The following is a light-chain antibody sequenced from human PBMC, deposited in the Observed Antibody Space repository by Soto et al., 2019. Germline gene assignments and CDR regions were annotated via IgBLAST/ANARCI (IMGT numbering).Light chain of an antibody. Sequence: DIQMTQSPSTLSASVGDRVTITCRARQSISSYFNWYQQKPGKAPKLLIYAASSLQSGVPSRFSGSGSGTFSPFTISILQHEVFAIYYCQQGNSPPRTFGQGTKVDIK. CDR2: AAS. CDR1: QSISSY. CDR3: QQGNSPPRT. V-gene: IGKV1-39*01. J-gene: IGKJ1*01.